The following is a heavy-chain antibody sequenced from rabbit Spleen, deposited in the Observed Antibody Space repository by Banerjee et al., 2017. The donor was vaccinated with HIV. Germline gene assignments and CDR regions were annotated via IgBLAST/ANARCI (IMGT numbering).Heavy chain of an antibody. CDR3: ARDTGSSFSSYGMDL. CDR1: GFSFSSNYW. J-gene: IGHJ6*01. V-gene: IGHV1S40*01. Sequence: QSLEESGGDLVKPGASLTLTCTASGFSFSSNYWMCWVRQAPGKGLEWIACVYPGISGRTYYATWVNGRFTISKTSSTTVTLQMTSLTVADTATYFCARDTGSSFSSYGMDLWGQGTLVTVS. CDR2: VYPGISGRT. D-gene: IGHD8-1*01.